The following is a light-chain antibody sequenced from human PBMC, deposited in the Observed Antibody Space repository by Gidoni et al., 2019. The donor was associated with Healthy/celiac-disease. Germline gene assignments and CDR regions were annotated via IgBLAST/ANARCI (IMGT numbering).Light chain of an antibody. J-gene: IGKJ3*01. V-gene: IGKV3-15*01. CDR2: GPS. CDR3: QQYNNWPQT. Sequence: EIVMTQSPATLSVSPGERATLSCRASQSVSSNLAWYQQKPGQAPRLLIHGPSTRATGIPARFSGSGSGTEFTLTISSLQSEDFAVYYCQQYNNWPQTFGPGTKVDIK. CDR1: QSVSSN.